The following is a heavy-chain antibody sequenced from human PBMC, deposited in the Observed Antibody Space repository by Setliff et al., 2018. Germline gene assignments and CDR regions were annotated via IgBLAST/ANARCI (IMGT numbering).Heavy chain of an antibody. CDR2: INQDGSGK. CDR1: GFTFSSFW. CDR3: AKDPNGDYVGAFDS. Sequence: GGSLRLSCAASGFTFSSFWMSWVRQSPGKGLEWVANINQDGSGKFYVDSVKGRFTISRDNSKSTFYLQMTSLRAEDTAVYYCAKDPNGDYVGAFDSWSQGVLVTVSS. D-gene: IGHD4-17*01. V-gene: IGHV3-7*03. J-gene: IGHJ5*01.